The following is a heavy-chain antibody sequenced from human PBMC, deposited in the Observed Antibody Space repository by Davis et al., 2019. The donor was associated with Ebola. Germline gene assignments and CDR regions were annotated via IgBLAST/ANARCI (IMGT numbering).Heavy chain of an antibody. V-gene: IGHV1-3*01. CDR2: INAGNGNT. Sequence: ASVKVSCKASGYTFTSYAMHWVRQAPGQRLEWTGWINAGNGNTKYSQKFQGRVTITRDTSAGTAYMELSSLRSEDTAVYYCARDSSGWYLGWFDPWGQGTLVTVSS. D-gene: IGHD6-19*01. CDR3: ARDSSGWYLGWFDP. CDR1: GYTFTSYA. J-gene: IGHJ5*02.